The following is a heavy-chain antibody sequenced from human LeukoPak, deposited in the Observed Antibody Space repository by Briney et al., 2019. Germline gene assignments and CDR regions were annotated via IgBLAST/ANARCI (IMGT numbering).Heavy chain of an antibody. CDR2: IHHSGTT. CDR1: GGSITSSGYN. Sequence: SETLSLTCTVSGGSITSSGYNWGWIRQSPGKGLEWIGTIHHSGTTYYSLSLRSRLTISVDSSKNRFSLRLSSVTAADTAVYFCARLPTGFPNWFDLWGRGTLVTVSS. D-gene: IGHD3-9*01. CDR3: ARLPTGFPNWFDL. J-gene: IGHJ5*02. V-gene: IGHV4-39*01.